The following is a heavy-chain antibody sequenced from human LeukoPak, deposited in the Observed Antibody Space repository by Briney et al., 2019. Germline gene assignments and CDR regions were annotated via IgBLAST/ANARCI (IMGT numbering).Heavy chain of an antibody. J-gene: IGHJ4*02. CDR1: GLTVRSNH. D-gene: IGHD3-10*01. Sequence: GGSLRLSCAASGLTVRSNHMNWVRQAPGKGLEWVSIIHSGGNTYYADSVKGRFTVSRDNSNNTLFLQMNSLRAEDTAVYYCARTTYYYDSGSYCVIDYWGQGTLVTVSS. CDR2: IHSGGNT. CDR3: ARTTYYYDSGSYCVIDY. V-gene: IGHV3-53*01.